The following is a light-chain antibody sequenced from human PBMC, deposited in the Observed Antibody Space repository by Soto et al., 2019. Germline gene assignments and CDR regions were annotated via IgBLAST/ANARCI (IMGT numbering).Light chain of an antibody. CDR3: QQSYSNPPEYT. CDR2: AAS. Sequence: DIQMTQSPASLSASVGNRVTITCRAGQSISTYLNWYQQKPGKAPELLIYAASNLQSGVPSRFSGTGSGTEFTLTISSLQPGDSATYFCQQSYSNPPEYTFGQGTKLEIK. V-gene: IGKV1-39*01. J-gene: IGKJ2*01. CDR1: QSISTY.